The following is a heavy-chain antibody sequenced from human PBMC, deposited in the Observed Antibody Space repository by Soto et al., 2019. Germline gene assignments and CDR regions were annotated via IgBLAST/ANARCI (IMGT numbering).Heavy chain of an antibody. J-gene: IGHJ6*03. CDR3: ARGVLEWLLRDSYYYYMDV. CDR1: GDSISSSY. D-gene: IGHD3-3*01. Sequence: QVQLQESGPGLVKPSETLSLTCTVSGDSISSSYWNWIRQAPGKGLEWIGYIDDTGSTNYNPSLKSRVTLTVDPSNNQYSLKLSSVAAGDTAVDYCARGVLEWLLRDSYYYYMDVWGKGTTVTVSS. V-gene: IGHV4-59*01. CDR2: IDDTGST.